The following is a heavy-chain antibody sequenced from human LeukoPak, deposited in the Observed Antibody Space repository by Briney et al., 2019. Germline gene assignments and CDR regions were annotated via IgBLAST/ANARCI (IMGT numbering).Heavy chain of an antibody. CDR3: ASYGSANL. V-gene: IGHV3-48*03. Sequence: GGSLRLSCVASGFTFSSFEMNWVCQAPGKGLEWVSYISSSGTTISYADSVKGRFTISRDNANNSLYLQMNSLRVEDTAFYHCASYGSANLWGQGTLVTVSS. J-gene: IGHJ5*02. CDR2: ISSSGTTI. CDR1: GFTFSSFE. D-gene: IGHD3-10*01.